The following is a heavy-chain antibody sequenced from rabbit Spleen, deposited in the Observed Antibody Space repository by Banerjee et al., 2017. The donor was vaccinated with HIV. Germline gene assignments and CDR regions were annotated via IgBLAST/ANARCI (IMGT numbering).Heavy chain of an antibody. CDR2: IVTVNGRT. V-gene: IGHV1S40*01. CDR1: GFSFSSSYR. D-gene: IGHD1-1*01. J-gene: IGHJ4*01. CDR3: ARGANSGGVGYDL. Sequence: QSLEESGGDLVKPGASLTLTCTASGFSFSSSYRICWVRQAPGKGPEWIACIVTVNGRTYYANWAKGRFTISKASSTTVTLQMTSLTAADTATYLCARGANSGGVGYDLWGPGTLVTVS.